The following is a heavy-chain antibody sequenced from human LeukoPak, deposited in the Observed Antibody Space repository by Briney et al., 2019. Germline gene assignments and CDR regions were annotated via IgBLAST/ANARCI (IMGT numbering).Heavy chain of an antibody. J-gene: IGHJ6*02. CDR2: ISRGGSTI. D-gene: IGHD5-18*01. V-gene: IGHV3-11*01. CDR1: GFTFSAYD. Sequence: GGSLRLSCAASGFTFSAYDVRWIRPAPGKGLEWVSYISRGGSTIYYAESVKGRFPFSRDNAKISLYPQMNRLRAEDTAVYYCARGGYSYAYFPSLDCYYGMDVWGQGPTATVSS. CDR3: ARGGYSYAYFPSLDCYYGMDV.